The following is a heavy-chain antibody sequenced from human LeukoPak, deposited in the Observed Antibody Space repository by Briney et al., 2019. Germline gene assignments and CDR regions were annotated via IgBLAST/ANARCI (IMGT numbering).Heavy chain of an antibody. CDR2: INPNSGGT. Sequence: GASVTVSCKTSGYTFTGYYMHWVRQAPGQGLEWMGWINPNSGGTNYAQKFQGRVTMTRDTSISTAYMELSRLRSDDTAVYYCASGDNYDRSGPYYFDYWGQGTLVTVSS. CDR1: GYTFTGYY. V-gene: IGHV1-2*02. CDR3: ASGDNYDRSGPYYFDY. J-gene: IGHJ4*02. D-gene: IGHD3-22*01.